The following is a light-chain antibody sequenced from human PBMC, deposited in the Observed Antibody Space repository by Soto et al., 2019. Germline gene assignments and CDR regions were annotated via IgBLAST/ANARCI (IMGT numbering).Light chain of an antibody. V-gene: IGKV3-11*01. CDR1: QSVGGS. CDR2: GAS. CDR3: QQYKSYLYT. Sequence: EIVLTQSPATLSLSPGERATLSCRASQSVGGSLAWYRQKPGQAPRLLISGASNRATGIPARFSGSGSGTDFTLTISRLEPEDVATYYCQQYKSYLYTFGQGTKVDIK. J-gene: IGKJ2*01.